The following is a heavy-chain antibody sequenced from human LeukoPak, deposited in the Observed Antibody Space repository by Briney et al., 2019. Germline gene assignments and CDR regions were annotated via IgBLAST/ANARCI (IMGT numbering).Heavy chain of an antibody. D-gene: IGHD1-26*01. CDR2: INPNSGGT. CDR1: GYTFTDYY. Sequence: ASVKVSCKASGYTFTDYYIHWVRQAPGQGLEWMGWINPNSGGTNSAQKFQGRVTMTRDTSISTAYMELSRLRSDDTAVYYCASGSYYDYYYYYYMDVWGKGTTVTVSS. CDR3: ASGSYYDYYYYYYMDV. J-gene: IGHJ6*03. V-gene: IGHV1-2*02.